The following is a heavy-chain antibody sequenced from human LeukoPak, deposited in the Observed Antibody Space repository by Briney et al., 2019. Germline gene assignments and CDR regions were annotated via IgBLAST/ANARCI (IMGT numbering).Heavy chain of an antibody. J-gene: IGHJ5*02. CDR1: GGTFSSYA. V-gene: IGHV1-69*05. D-gene: IGHD2-15*01. CDR3: ARGYCSGGSCYSETINQNWFDP. Sequence: SVKVSCKASGGTFSSYAISWVRQAPGQGLEWMGGIIPIFGTANYAQKFQGRVTITTDESTSTAYMELSSLRSEDTAVYYCARGYCSGGSCYSETINQNWFDPWGQGTLVTVSS. CDR2: IIPIFGTA.